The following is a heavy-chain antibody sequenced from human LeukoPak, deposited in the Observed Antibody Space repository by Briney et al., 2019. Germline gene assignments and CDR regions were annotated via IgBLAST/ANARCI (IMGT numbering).Heavy chain of an antibody. V-gene: IGHV3-74*01. CDR3: AKEGAGYGYDY. CDR2: IKNDGSST. D-gene: IGHD5-12*01. J-gene: IGHJ4*02. CDR1: GFTFSAYC. Sequence: GGSLRLSCAASGFTFSAYCMHWVRHTPGKGLVWVSRIKNDGSSTGYADSVKGRFTISRDNAKNTLYLQMNSLGAEDTAIYYCAKEGAGYGYDYWGQGTLVTVSS.